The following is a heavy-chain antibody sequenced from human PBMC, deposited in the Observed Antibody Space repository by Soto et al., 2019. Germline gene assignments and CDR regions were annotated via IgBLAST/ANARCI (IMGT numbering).Heavy chain of an antibody. V-gene: IGHV1-69*08. J-gene: IGHJ2*01. D-gene: IGHD2-15*01. Sequence: QVQLVQSGAEVKKPGSSVKVSCKASGGTFSSYTISWVRQAPGQGLEWMGRIIPILGIANYAQKFQGRVTITADKSTSTAYMQLSSLRSQDTAVYYCARDIVVVVAANGLSHWYFDLWGRGTLVTVSS. CDR3: ARDIVVVVAANGLSHWYFDL. CDR2: IIPILGIA. CDR1: GGTFSSYT.